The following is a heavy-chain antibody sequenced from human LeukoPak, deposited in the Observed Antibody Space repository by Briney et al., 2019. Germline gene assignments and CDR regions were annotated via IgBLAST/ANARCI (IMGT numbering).Heavy chain of an antibody. CDR3: ARGGYGDYQIYYYYYMDV. CDR2: MNPNSGNT. CDR1: GYTFTSYD. V-gene: IGHV1-8*01. J-gene: IGHJ6*03. Sequence: ASVKVSCKASGYTFTSYDINWVRQATGQGLEWMGWMNPNSGNTGYAQKFQGRVTMTRNTSISTAYMELSSLRSEDTAVYYCARGGYGDYQIYYYYYMDVWAKGPRSPSP. D-gene: IGHD4-17*01.